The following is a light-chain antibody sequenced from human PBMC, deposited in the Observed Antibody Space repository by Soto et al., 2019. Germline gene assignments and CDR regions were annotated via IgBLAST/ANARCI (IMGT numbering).Light chain of an antibody. CDR3: QQLNGYPLT. Sequence: DIQLTQSPSFLSASVGDRVTITCRASQGISSYLAWYQQKPGKAPKLLIYGASTFQSGVPSRFSGSGSGTEFTLTISSLQPEDFTTYYCQQLNGYPLTFGGGTKVEIK. CDR1: QGISSY. J-gene: IGKJ4*01. V-gene: IGKV1-9*01. CDR2: GAS.